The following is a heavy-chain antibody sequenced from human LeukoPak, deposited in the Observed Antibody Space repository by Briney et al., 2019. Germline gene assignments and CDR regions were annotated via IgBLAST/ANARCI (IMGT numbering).Heavy chain of an antibody. Sequence: GGSLRLSCAASGFTFSSYWMSWVRQAPGKGLEWVANIKQDGSEKYYVDSVKGRFTISRDNAKNSLYLQMNSLRAEDTAVYYCARFDEYCSGGSCYSGYFDYWGQGTLVTVSS. V-gene: IGHV3-7*01. CDR3: ARFDEYCSGGSCYSGYFDY. CDR1: GFTFSSYW. J-gene: IGHJ4*02. D-gene: IGHD2-15*01. CDR2: IKQDGSEK.